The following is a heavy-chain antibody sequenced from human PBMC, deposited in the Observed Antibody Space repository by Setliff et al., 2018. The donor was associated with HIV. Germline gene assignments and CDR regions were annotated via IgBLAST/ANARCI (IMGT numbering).Heavy chain of an antibody. J-gene: IGHJ5*02. CDR3: ARVAGIPWFDP. V-gene: IGHV4-34*01. D-gene: IGHD2-21*01. Sequence: PSETLSLTCAVYGGSFPVYSWTWIRQSPIKGLEWIGEVDHSGSATYNPSLKSRVAISMDTSKKQFSRRLKSVTAADTAVYYCARVAGIPWFDPWGQGTLVTVSS. CDR2: VDHSGSA. CDR1: GGSFPVYS.